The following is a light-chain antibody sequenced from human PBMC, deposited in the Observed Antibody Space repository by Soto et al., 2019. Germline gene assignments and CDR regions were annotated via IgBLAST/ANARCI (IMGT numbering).Light chain of an antibody. J-gene: IGKJ3*01. CDR3: QQYDTFPPA. CDR1: QNIYNY. CDR2: DAS. Sequence: DIQMTQSPSSLSASVGDRITITCQASQNIYNYLNWYYQKPGKAPKLLIYDASNLMIYDVSAFKAGVPSRFSGSGFGTDFTFTISSLQPEDIGTYYCQQYDTFPPAFGPGTKVDI. V-gene: IGKV1-33*01.